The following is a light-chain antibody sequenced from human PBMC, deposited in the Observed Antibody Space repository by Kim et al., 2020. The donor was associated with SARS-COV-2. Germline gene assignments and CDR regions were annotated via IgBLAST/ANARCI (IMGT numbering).Light chain of an antibody. V-gene: IGLV3-1*01. CDR1: ELGGKH. CDR3: QAWDSSTWV. J-gene: IGLJ3*02. CDR2: QDN. Sequence: SYELTQPPSVSVSPGQTASITCYANELGGKHASWYQQKPGQSPVVVIYQDNKRPSGIPERFSGSNSGNTATLTISGTQAMDEADYYCQAWDSSTWVFGGG.